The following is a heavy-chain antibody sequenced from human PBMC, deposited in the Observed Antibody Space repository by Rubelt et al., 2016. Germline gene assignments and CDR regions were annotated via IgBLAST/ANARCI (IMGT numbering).Heavy chain of an antibody. CDR2: ISYDGSNK. Sequence: QVQLVESGGGVVQPGRSLRLSCAASGFTFSSYAMHWVRQAPGKGLEWVAVISYDGSNKDYADSVKGRFTTSRDNSKNTLYLQMNSLRAEDTAVYYCAREITPADLDWGQGTLVTVSS. D-gene: IGHD2-2*01. CDR1: GFTFSSYA. V-gene: IGHV3-30*04. CDR3: AREITPADLD. J-gene: IGHJ4*02.